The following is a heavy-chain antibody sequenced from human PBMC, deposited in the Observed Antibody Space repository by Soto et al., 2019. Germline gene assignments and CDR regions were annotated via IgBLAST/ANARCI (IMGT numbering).Heavy chain of an antibody. CDR1: GYTFTSYG. CDR2: ISAYNGNT. J-gene: IGHJ4*02. V-gene: IGHV1-18*01. D-gene: IGHD2-15*01. Sequence: QVQLVQSGAEVKKPGASVKVSCKASGYTFTSYGISWVRQAPGQGLEWMGWISAYNGNTNYAQKLQGRVTMTTDTSTSTAYMELRSLRSDDTAVYFCAAGYCSGGSCYGGVDYWGQGTLVTVSS. CDR3: AAGYCSGGSCYGGVDY.